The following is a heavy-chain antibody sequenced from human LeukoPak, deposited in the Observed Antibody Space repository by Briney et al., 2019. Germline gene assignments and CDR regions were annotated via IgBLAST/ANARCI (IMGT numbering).Heavy chain of an antibody. CDR2: IYYSGGT. D-gene: IGHD6-19*01. Sequence: SETLSLTCTVSGDSISSYYWSWIRQPPGKGLEWIGYIYYSGGTDYNPSLKSRVTISVDTSKNQFSLKLTSVTAADTAVYYCARATDSNGWLFDYWGQGTLVTVSS. CDR1: GDSISSYY. CDR3: ARATDSNGWLFDY. J-gene: IGHJ4*02. V-gene: IGHV4-59*01.